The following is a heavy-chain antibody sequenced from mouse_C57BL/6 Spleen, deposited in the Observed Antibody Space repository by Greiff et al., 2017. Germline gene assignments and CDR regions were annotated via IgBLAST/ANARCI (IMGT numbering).Heavy chain of an antibody. CDR1: GYTFTDYE. CDR2: IDPETGGT. J-gene: IGHJ4*01. D-gene: IGHD1-1*01. Sequence: VQLQQSGAELVRPGASVTLSCKASGYTFTDYEMHWVKQTPVHGLEWIGAIDPETGGTAYNQKFKGKAILTADKSSSTAYMELRSLTSEDSAVYYCTRERYYYGSSHYYAMDYWGQGTSVTVSS. CDR3: TRERYYYGSSHYYAMDY. V-gene: IGHV1-15*01.